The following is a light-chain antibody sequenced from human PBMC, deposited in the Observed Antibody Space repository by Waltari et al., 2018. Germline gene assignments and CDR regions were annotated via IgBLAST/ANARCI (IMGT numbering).Light chain of an antibody. CDR1: QPVSTTS. Sequence: EIVLTQSPGTLSLSPGERATLTFRASQPVSTTSLNWNQQKPGQAPRLLIYGASSRATGIPDRFSGSGSGTDFTLTISRLEPEDFAVYYCQQYDSIVLTFGGGTRVEI. J-gene: IGKJ4*01. CDR2: GAS. CDR3: QQYDSIVLT. V-gene: IGKV3-20*01.